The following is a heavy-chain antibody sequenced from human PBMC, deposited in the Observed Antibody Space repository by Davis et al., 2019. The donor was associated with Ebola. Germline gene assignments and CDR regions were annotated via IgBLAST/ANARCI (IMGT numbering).Heavy chain of an antibody. J-gene: IGHJ5*02. CDR3: ARGIPNWFDP. Sequence: SVKGRFTISRDNAKNSLFLQMNDLRADDSAVYYCARGIPNWFDPWGQGTLVTLSS. V-gene: IGHV3-11*05.